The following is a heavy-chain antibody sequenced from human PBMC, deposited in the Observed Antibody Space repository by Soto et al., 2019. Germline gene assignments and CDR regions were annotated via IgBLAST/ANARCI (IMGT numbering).Heavy chain of an antibody. V-gene: IGHV1-69*01. Sequence: QVQLVQSGAEVKKPGSSVKVSCKASGGTFSSYAISWVRQAPGQGLEWMGGIIPIFGTANYAQKFQGRVTITADESTSTAYMELSSLRSDDTAVYYCARWFWSPTLRPNWFDPWGQGTLVTVSS. D-gene: IGHD3-3*01. CDR2: IIPIFGTA. J-gene: IGHJ5*02. CDR1: GGTFSSYA. CDR3: ARWFWSPTLRPNWFDP.